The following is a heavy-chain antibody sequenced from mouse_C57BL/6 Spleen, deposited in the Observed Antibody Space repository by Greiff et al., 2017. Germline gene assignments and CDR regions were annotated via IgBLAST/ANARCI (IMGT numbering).Heavy chain of an antibody. CDR1: GYTFTSYW. CDR2: IHPNSGST. D-gene: IGHD2-4*01. CDR3: ARGPYDYDGYYFDY. J-gene: IGHJ2*01. V-gene: IGHV1-64*01. Sequence: QVQLQQPGAELVKPGASVKLSCKASGYTFTSYWMHWVKQRPGQGLEWIGMIHPNSGSTNYNEKFKSKATLTVDKSSSTAYMQLSSLTSEDSAVYYCARGPYDYDGYYFDYWGQGTTLTVSS.